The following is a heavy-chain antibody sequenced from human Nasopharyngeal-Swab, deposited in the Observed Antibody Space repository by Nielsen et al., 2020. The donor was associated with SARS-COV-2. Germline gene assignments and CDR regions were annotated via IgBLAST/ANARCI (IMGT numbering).Heavy chain of an antibody. V-gene: IGHV4-39*01. CDR3: ASYDSSSWYRVDYYYMDV. CDR2: IYYSGST. J-gene: IGHJ6*03. D-gene: IGHD6-13*01. CDR1: GGSISSSSYY. Sequence: SETLSLTCTVSGGSISSSSYYWGWIRQPPGKGLEWIGSIYYSGSTYYNPSLKSRVTISVDTSKNQFSLKLSSVTAADTAVYYCASYDSSSWYRVDYYYMDVWGKGTTVTVSS.